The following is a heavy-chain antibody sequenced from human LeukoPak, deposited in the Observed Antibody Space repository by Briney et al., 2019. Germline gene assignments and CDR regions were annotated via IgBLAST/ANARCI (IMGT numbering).Heavy chain of an antibody. J-gene: IGHJ3*02. D-gene: IGHD1-26*01. CDR3: ATPIGAAGAYDI. V-gene: IGHV3-30-3*01. CDR1: GFTFSSYA. Sequence: GGSLRLSCVVSGFTFSSYAMHWVRQAPGKGLEWVAVISYDGSNKYYADSVKGRFTISRDNSKNTLYLQMNSLRAEDTAVYYCATPIGAAGAYDIWGQGTMVIVSS. CDR2: ISYDGSNK.